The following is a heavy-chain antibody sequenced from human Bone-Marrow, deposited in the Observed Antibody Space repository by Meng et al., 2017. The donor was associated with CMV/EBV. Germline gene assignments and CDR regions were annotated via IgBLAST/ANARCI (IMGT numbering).Heavy chain of an antibody. CDR2: IYYGGST. CDR1: GGSISSSSYY. J-gene: IGHJ5*02. V-gene: IGHV4-39*02. D-gene: IGHD6-13*01. CDR3: ARDRQLVQYDWFDP. Sequence: GSLRLSCTVSGGSISSSSYYWGWIRQPPGKGLEWIGSIYYGGSTYYNPSLKSRVTISVDTFKKQFSLKLSSVTAADTAVYYCARDRQLVQYDWFDPWGQGTLVTVSS.